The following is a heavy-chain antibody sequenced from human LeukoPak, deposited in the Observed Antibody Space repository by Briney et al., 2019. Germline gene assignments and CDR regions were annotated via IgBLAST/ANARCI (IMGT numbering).Heavy chain of an antibody. V-gene: IGHV5-51*01. CDR2: IYPGDSDT. CDR1: GYSFTSYW. D-gene: IGHD5-24*01. CDR3: ARRMAGDAHPYYYYMDV. Sequence: GESPNISCKGSGYSFTSYWISWVRQTPGKGMEWMGIIYPGDSDTRYSPSFQGQVTISADKSISTAYLQWSSLNASDTAMYYCARRMAGDAHPYYYYMDVWGKGTTVTVSS. J-gene: IGHJ6*03.